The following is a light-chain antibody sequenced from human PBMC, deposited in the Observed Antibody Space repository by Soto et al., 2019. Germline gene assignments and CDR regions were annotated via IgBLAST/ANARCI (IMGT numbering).Light chain of an antibody. CDR1: SSDVGGYNY. CDR3: SSYTIRSTPVV. J-gene: IGLJ2*01. Sequence: QSALTQPASVSGSPGQSITISCTGTSSDVGGYNYVSWYQQHPGKAPKLMIYDVSNRPSGVSNRFSGSKSGNTASLTISGLPAEDEADYYCSSYTIRSTPVVFGGGTKLTVL. V-gene: IGLV2-14*01. CDR2: DVS.